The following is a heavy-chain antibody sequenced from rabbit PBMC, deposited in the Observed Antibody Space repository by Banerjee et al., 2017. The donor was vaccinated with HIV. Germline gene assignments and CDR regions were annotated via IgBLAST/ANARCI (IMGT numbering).Heavy chain of an antibody. CDR2: IYAGSSGST. Sequence: QEQLEESGGDLVMPEGSLTLTCKASGLDFSSSYWIYWVRQAPGKGLEWIACIYAGSSGSTYYASWAKGRFTISKASWTTVTLQMTSLTAADTATYFCARDLSGVIGWNLNLWGQGTLVTVS. D-gene: IGHD1-1*01. V-gene: IGHV1S45*01. J-gene: IGHJ4*01. CDR3: ARDLSGVIGWNLNL. CDR1: GLDFSSSYW.